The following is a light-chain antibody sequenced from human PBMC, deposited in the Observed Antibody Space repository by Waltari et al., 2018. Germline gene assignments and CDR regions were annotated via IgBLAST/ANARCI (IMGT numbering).Light chain of an antibody. Sequence: QSVVTQPPPASGTPGQRVTLPWSGSTSNIGSDIVNWYQQFPGTAPKLLIYANNQRPSGVPGRFSASRSGTSASLVISGLQSEDEADYYCATWDASLDTWVFGGGTKVTVL. J-gene: IGLJ3*02. V-gene: IGLV1-44*01. CDR1: TSNIGSDI. CDR3: ATWDASLDTWV. CDR2: ANN.